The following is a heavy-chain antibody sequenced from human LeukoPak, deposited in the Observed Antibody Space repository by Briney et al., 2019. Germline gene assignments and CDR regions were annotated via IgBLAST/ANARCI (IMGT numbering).Heavy chain of an antibody. D-gene: IGHD3-22*01. CDR1: GFTFSSSG. J-gene: IGHJ5*02. CDR3: AKWGDSSRYHKLGFDP. Sequence: GGSLRFPCAASGFTFSSSGMHWVRQAPGKGLEWVAFIRYDEGNKYYADSVKGRFTISRDNSKNTLYLQMNSLRAEDTAVYYCAKWGDSSRYHKLGFDPWGQGTLVTVSS. CDR2: IRYDEGNK. V-gene: IGHV3-30*02.